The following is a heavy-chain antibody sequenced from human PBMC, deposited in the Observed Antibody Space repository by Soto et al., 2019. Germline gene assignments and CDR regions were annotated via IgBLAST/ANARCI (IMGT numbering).Heavy chain of an antibody. J-gene: IGHJ4*02. D-gene: IGHD2-2*01. Sequence: GASVKVSCKASGYTFTSYDINWVRQATGQGLEWMGWMNPNSGNTGYAQKFQGRVTMTRNTSISTAYMELSSLRSEDTAVYYCARRRGGRVPAAPDYWGQGTLVTVSS. CDR3: ARRRGGRVPAAPDY. CDR2: MNPNSGNT. CDR1: GYTFTSYD. V-gene: IGHV1-8*01.